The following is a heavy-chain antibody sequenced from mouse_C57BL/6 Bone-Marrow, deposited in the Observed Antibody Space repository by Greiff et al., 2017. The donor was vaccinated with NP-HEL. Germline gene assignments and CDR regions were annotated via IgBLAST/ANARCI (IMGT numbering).Heavy chain of an antibody. J-gene: IGHJ4*01. CDR2: SRNKANDYTT. CDR1: GFTFSDFY. CDR3: ARDAGLYAMDY. Sequence: EVMLVESGGGLVQSGRSLRLSCATSGFTFSDFYMEWVRQAPGKGLEWIAASRNKANDYTTEYSASVKGRFIVSRDTSQSILYLQMNALRAEDTAIYYCARDAGLYAMDYWGQGPSVTVSS. V-gene: IGHV7-1*01. D-gene: IGHD3-3*01.